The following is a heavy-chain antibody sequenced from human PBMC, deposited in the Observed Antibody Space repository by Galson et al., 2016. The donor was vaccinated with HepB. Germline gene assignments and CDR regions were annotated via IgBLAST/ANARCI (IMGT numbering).Heavy chain of an antibody. V-gene: IGHV4-38-2*01. CDR2: LYRSETT. CDR1: GYSISSGYY. Sequence: SETLSLTCAVSGYSISSGYYWGWIRQSPGKGLEWIASLYRSETTHYAPSLNSPVTISIDTSKNQISLKLSSVTAADTAVYYCARSGTTVTTPSYYLDSWGQGTLVTVSP. J-gene: IGHJ4*02. CDR3: ARSGTTVTTPSYYLDS. D-gene: IGHD4-17*01.